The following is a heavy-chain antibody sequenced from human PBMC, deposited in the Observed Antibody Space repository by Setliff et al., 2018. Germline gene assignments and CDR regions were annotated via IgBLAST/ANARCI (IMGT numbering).Heavy chain of an antibody. V-gene: IGHV4-39*01. CDR1: GASLSSSRYY. D-gene: IGHD1-1*01. Sequence: TLSLTCTVSGASLSSSRYYWAWIRQPPGKGLEWIGNIYYSGTTYSNPSLKSRVTMSVDTSKNQFSLRLNSVTASDTAVYYCATTGTYRYFDYWGQGTLVTVSS. J-gene: IGHJ4*02. CDR3: ATTGTYRYFDY. CDR2: IYYSGTT.